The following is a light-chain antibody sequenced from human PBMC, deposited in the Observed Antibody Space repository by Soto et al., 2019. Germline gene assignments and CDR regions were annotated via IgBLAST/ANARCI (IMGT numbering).Light chain of an antibody. Sequence: QSALTQPPSVSGSPGQSVTISCTGTSSDVGSYNRVSWYQRPPGTAPKLMIYDVSNRPSGVPDRFSGSKSGNTASLTISGLQAEDEADYYCSSYTSYSTGYVFGTGTKVTVL. CDR1: SSDVGSYNR. CDR2: DVS. CDR3: SSYTSYSTGYV. V-gene: IGLV2-18*02. J-gene: IGLJ1*01.